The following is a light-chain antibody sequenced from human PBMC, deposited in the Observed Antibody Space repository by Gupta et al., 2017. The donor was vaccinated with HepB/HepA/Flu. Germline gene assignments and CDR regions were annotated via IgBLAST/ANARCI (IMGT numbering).Light chain of an antibody. V-gene: IGLV2-11*01. CDR1: SSDVGGYNY. CDR3: CSYAGSYTWV. Sequence: QSSLTPPRSVPGSPAQSVTISCTGTSSDVGGYNYVSWYQQHPGKAPKLMIYDVSKRPLGVTDRFSGSKSGNTASLTISGLQAEDEADYYCCSYAGSYTWVFGGGTKLTGL. J-gene: IGLJ3*02. CDR2: DVS.